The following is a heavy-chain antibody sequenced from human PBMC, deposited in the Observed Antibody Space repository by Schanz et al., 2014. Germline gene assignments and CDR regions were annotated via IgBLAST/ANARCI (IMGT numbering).Heavy chain of an antibody. CDR2: IWSDGSTK. Sequence: VQLVESGGGLVQPGGSLRLSCAASGFTFSSYAMHWVRQAPGKGPEWVAVIWSDGSTKYYADSVKGRFTISRDNSKNTLYLQMNTLRAEDTAVYYCARDRGYCSGGSCLTFDYWGQGTLVNVSS. J-gene: IGHJ4*02. CDR3: ARDRGYCSGGSCLTFDY. D-gene: IGHD2-15*01. CDR1: GFTFSSYA. V-gene: IGHV3-30*04.